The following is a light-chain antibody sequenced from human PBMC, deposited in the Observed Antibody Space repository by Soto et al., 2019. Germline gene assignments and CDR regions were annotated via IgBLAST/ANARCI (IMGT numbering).Light chain of an antibody. CDR3: SSHTSYSTRV. CDR2: EVS. J-gene: IGLJ1*01. Sequence: QSVLTQPASVSGSPGQSIAISCTGTSSDVGGYNYVSWYQQHPGKAPKLMIHEVSNRPSGISDRFSGSKSGNTASLTISGLQADDEADYYCSSHTSYSTRVFGTGTKVPVL. CDR1: SSDVGGYNY. V-gene: IGLV2-14*01.